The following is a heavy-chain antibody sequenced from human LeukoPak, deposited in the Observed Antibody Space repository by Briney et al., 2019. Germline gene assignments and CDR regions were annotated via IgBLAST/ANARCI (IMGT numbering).Heavy chain of an antibody. Sequence: SETLSLTCTVSGGSISSNYWSWIRQPPGKGLEWIGYIYYSGTTNYNPSLKSRVTMPVDTSKNQFSLNLSSVTAADTAVYYCARARAFDIWGQGTMVTVSS. J-gene: IGHJ3*02. CDR1: GGSISSNY. CDR3: ARARAFDI. V-gene: IGHV4-59*01. CDR2: IYYSGTT.